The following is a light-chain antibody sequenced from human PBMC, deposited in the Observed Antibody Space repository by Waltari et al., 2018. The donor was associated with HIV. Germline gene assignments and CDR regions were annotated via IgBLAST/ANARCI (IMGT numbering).Light chain of an antibody. J-gene: IGLJ3*02. Sequence: QSVLNQAHSASGSPGQRITIPCSGSGSNTGNNSVFWYHHLPGAAPRLLIYGNNQRPSGVPDRISASKSDTSASLAISGLRSDDEGDYYCAIWSDSLTGWVFGGGTKVTVL. V-gene: IGLV1-47*01. CDR3: AIWSDSLTGWV. CDR2: GNN. CDR1: GSNTGNNS.